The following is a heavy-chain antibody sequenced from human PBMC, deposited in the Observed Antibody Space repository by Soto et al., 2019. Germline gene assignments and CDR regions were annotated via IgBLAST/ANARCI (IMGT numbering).Heavy chain of an antibody. CDR2: ISYDGITK. V-gene: IGHV3-30*18. CDR1: GFTFSSYG. D-gene: IGHD2-2*03. CDR3: AKGLDIVLVPGTIGPYYYYGVDV. J-gene: IGHJ6*02. Sequence: VQLVESGGGVVQPGRSLRLSCAASGFTFSSYGMNWVRQAPGKGLEWVALISYDGITKYYADSVKGRFTISRDNAKNTQYLQMNSQRPEDTAVYYCAKGLDIVLVPGTIGPYYYYGVDVWGQGTTVTVSS.